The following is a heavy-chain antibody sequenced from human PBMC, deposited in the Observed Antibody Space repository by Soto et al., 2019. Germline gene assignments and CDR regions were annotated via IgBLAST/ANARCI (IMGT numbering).Heavy chain of an antibody. CDR1: GDSVSSNSVA. V-gene: IGHV6-1*01. J-gene: IGHJ4*02. CDR3: ARANGHSTGWPLGYYLDY. D-gene: IGHD6-19*01. Sequence: PSQTLSLTCVISGDSVSSNSVAWNWIRQSPSRGLEWLGRTYYRSKWYNESAVSMKSRIIINPDTSKNQFSLHLSSVTPEDTAVYYCARANGHSTGWPLGYYLDYWGQGTLVTVSS. CDR2: TYYRSKWYN.